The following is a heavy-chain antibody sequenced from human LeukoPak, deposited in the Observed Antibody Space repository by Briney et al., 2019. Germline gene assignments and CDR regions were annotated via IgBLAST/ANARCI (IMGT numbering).Heavy chain of an antibody. V-gene: IGHV3-23*01. J-gene: IGHJ3*02. Sequence: PGGSLRLSCAASGFTFLTYAMSWVRQAPGKGLQWVSVIHDSGASTYYADSVKGRFTISRDNSKNTLYLQMNSLRAEDTAVYYCAKAGRSGWYPGWPFDIWGQGTMVTVSS. CDR1: GFTFLTYA. CDR3: AKAGRSGWYPGWPFDI. CDR2: IHDSGAST. D-gene: IGHD6-19*01.